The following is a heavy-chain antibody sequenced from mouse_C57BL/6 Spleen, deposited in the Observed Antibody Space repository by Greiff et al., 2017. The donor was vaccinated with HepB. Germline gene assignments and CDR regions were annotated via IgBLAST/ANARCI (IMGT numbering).Heavy chain of an antibody. CDR2: IWRGGST. J-gene: IGHJ4*01. CDR1: GFSLTSYG. Sequence: VQLVESGPGLVQPSQSLSITCTVSGFSLTSYGVHWVRQSPGKGLEWLGVIWRGGSTDYTAAFMSRLSITKDNSKSQVFFKMNSLQADDTAIYYCAKKAYYGSRKGYYYAMDYWGQGTSVTVSS. V-gene: IGHV2-5*01. D-gene: IGHD1-1*01. CDR3: AKKAYYGSRKGYYYAMDY.